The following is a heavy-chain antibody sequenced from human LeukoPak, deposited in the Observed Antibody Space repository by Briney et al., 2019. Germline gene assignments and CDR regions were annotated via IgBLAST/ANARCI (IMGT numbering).Heavy chain of an antibody. J-gene: IGHJ4*02. CDR1: GFTFSSYA. Sequence: GGSLRLSCAASGFTFSSYAMSWVRQAPGKGLEWVSAISGSGGSTYYADSVKGRFTISRDNSKNTLYLQMHSLRAEDTAVYYCATDSNGGYGDYDFDSWGQGTLVTVSS. CDR2: ISGSGGST. V-gene: IGHV3-23*01. CDR3: ATDSNGGYGDYDFDS. D-gene: IGHD4-17*01.